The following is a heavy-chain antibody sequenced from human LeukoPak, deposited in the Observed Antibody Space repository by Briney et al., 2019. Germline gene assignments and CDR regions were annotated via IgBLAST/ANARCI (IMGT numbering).Heavy chain of an antibody. Sequence: GGSLRLSCAASGFTFSSYTMSWVRQAPGKGLEWVSSISHIGGSTYYADSVKGRFTISRDNSKTTLYLQMSSLRAEDTAVYYCQLSDSSPAYWGQGTLVTVSS. CDR3: QLSDSSPAY. V-gene: IGHV3-23*01. CDR2: ISHIGGST. CDR1: GFTFSSYT. D-gene: IGHD6-6*01. J-gene: IGHJ4*02.